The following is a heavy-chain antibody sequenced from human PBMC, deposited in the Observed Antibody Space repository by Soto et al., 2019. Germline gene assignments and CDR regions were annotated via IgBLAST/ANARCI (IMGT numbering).Heavy chain of an antibody. CDR2: IRSKANSYAT. CDR3: TRLYYGSGTNYSDRY. CDR1: GFTFSGSP. Sequence: EVQLVESGGGLVQPGGSLKLSCAASGFTFSGSPMHWVRQASGKGLEWVGRIRSKANSYATAYAASVRGRFTISRDDSKNTAYLQMNSLKTEDTAVYYCTRLYYGSGTNYSDRYWGQGTLVTVSS. D-gene: IGHD3-10*01. V-gene: IGHV3-73*02. J-gene: IGHJ4*02.